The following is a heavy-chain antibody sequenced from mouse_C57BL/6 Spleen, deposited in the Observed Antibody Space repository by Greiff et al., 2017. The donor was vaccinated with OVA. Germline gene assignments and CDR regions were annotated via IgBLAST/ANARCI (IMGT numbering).Heavy chain of an antibody. CDR1: GYTFTSYW. D-gene: IGHD2-14*01. Sequence: VQLQQPGAELVTPAASVTLSCKASGYTFTSYWMQWVQQRPGQGLDWIGEIDPSDRSTNYSQKCRGKATWTVGTSSSKADMQLSSLTSEDAAVYYCASRRYYFDYWGQGTTRTVSS. CDR3: ASRRYYFDY. CDR2: IDPSDRST. J-gene: IGHJ2*01. V-gene: IGHV1-50*01.